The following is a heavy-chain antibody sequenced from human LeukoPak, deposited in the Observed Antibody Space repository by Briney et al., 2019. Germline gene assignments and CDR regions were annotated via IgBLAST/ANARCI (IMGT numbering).Heavy chain of an antibody. Sequence: GGSRRLSCAASGFTVSSNYMSWVRQAPGKGLEWVSVISSGGSTNYADSVKGRFTISRDNSKNTLNLQMNSLRAEDTAVYYCARDSMIVGWYFQHWGQGTLVTVSS. J-gene: IGHJ1*01. CDR2: ISSGGST. V-gene: IGHV3-66*01. D-gene: IGHD3-22*01. CDR3: ARDSMIVGWYFQH. CDR1: GFTVSSNY.